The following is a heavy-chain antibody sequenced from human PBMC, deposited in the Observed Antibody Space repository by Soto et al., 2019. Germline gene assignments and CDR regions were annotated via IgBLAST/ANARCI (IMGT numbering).Heavy chain of an antibody. V-gene: IGHV4-30-4*01. Sequence: QVQLQESGPGLVKPSQTLSLTCTVSGGSISSGDYYWSWIRQPPGKGLEWIGYLYYSGSTYYNPSLQSRVTISVDTSKNQFSLKLSSVTAADTAVYYCAREFARDYGDYSRWFDPWGQGTLVTVSS. CDR3: AREFARDYGDYSRWFDP. CDR1: GGSISSGDYY. D-gene: IGHD4-17*01. CDR2: LYYSGST. J-gene: IGHJ5*02.